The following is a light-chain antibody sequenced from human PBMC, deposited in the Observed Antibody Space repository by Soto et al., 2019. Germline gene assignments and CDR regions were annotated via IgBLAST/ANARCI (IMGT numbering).Light chain of an antibody. V-gene: IGKV3-20*01. Sequence: EMVLTQSPATLSLSPGERATLSCRASQSVSSSYLAWYQQKPGQAPRLLIYTASSRATGIPDRFSGSGSGTDFTLTISRLEPEDFAVYYCQQYGSSPPTFGQGTKVDIK. CDR3: QQYGSSPPT. CDR1: QSVSSSY. CDR2: TAS. J-gene: IGKJ1*01.